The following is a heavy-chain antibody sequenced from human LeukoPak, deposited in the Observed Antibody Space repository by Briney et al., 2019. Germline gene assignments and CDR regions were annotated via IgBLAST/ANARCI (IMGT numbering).Heavy chain of an antibody. V-gene: IGHV3-21*01. CDR1: GFTFSSYS. D-gene: IGHD3-3*02. CDR3: ARTSTGPTYFDY. J-gene: IGHJ4*02. Sequence: PGGSLRLSCAASGFTFSSYSMTWVRQAPGKGLEWVSSISSSSSYIYYADSVKGRFTISRDNAKNSLYLQMNSLRAEDTAVYYCARTSTGPTYFDYWGQGTLVTVSS. CDR2: ISSSSSYI.